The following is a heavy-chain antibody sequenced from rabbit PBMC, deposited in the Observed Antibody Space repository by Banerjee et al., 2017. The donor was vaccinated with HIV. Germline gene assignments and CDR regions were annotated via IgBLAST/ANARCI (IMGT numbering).Heavy chain of an antibody. Sequence: QSLEESGGDLVKPGASLTLTCTASGFSFSSDYDMCWVRQAPGKGLEWIGCIHTGDGNTYYASWAKGRFTISKTSSTVDLKMTSLTAADTATYFCARAYSGYLTRLDLWGPGTLVTVS. V-gene: IGHV1S40*01. D-gene: IGHD1-1*01. J-gene: IGHJ3*01. CDR3: ARAYSGYLTRLDL. CDR2: IHTGDGNT. CDR1: GFSFSSDYD.